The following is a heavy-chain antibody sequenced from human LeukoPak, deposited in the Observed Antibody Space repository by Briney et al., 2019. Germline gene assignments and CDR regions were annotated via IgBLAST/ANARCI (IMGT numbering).Heavy chain of an antibody. V-gene: IGHV3-7*01. D-gene: IGHD4/OR15-4a*01. CDR3: ARSRHDYGDYFDY. J-gene: IGHJ4*02. CDR2: IKQDGSEK. CDR1: GFTFRSYW. Sequence: GASLRLSCAASGFTFRSYWMNWVRQAPGKGLEWVANIKQDGSEKYYVDSVKGRFTISRDNAKNSLYPQMNSLRAEDTAVYYCARSRHDYGDYFDYWGQGILVTVSS.